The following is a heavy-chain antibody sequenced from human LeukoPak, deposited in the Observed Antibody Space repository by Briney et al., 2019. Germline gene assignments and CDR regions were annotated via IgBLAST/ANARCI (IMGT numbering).Heavy chain of an antibody. CDR3: ARAKCSSTSCEGYFDY. Sequence: PSETLSLTCTVSGGSINSYYWSWIRQPPGKGLEWIGYIYYSGSTNYNPSLKSRVIISVDTSKNQFSLKLSSVTAADTAVYYCARAKCSSTSCEGYFDYWGQGTLVTVSS. CDR2: IYYSGST. V-gene: IGHV4-59*01. D-gene: IGHD2-2*01. J-gene: IGHJ4*02. CDR1: GGSINSYY.